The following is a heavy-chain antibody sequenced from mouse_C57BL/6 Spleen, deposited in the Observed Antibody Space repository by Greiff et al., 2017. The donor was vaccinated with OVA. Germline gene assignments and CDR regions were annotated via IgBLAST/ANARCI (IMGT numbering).Heavy chain of an antibody. D-gene: IGHD2-2*01. J-gene: IGHJ2*01. CDR2: IDPENGDT. CDR3: TMVTTNY. Sequence: VQLQQSGAELVRPGASVKLSCTASGFNIKDDYMHWVKQRPEQGLEWIGWIDPENGDTVYASKFQGKATITADTSSNTAYLQLSSLTSEDTAVYYCTMVTTNYWGQGTTLTVSS. V-gene: IGHV14-4*01. CDR1: GFNIKDDY.